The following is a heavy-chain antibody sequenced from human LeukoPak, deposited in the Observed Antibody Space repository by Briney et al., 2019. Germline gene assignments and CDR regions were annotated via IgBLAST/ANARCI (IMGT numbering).Heavy chain of an antibody. D-gene: IGHD6-13*01. Sequence: SETLSLTCTVSGGSISSSSYYWGWIRQPPGKGLEWIGSMYYSGSTYYNPSLKSRVTISVDTSKNQCSLKLSSVTAADTAVYYCARGLGAAGPFEYWGQGTLVTVSS. CDR3: ARGLGAAGPFEY. CDR2: MYYSGST. J-gene: IGHJ4*02. V-gene: IGHV4-39*01. CDR1: GGSISSSSYY.